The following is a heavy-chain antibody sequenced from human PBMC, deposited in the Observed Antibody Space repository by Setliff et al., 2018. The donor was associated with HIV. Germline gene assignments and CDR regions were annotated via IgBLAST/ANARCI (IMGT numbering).Heavy chain of an antibody. Sequence: PSETLSLTCAVYGGSFSDYYWTWIRQSPGKGLEWIGEINHSGSTNYNPSLKSRVTISLDTSKNQFSLRMRSVTAADTAVYYCARVFVDTAVLRVLEYYFDSWGRGTLVTVSS. CDR1: GGSFSDYY. D-gene: IGHD5-18*01. V-gene: IGHV4-34*01. CDR2: INHSGST. CDR3: ARVFVDTAVLRVLEYYFDS. J-gene: IGHJ4*02.